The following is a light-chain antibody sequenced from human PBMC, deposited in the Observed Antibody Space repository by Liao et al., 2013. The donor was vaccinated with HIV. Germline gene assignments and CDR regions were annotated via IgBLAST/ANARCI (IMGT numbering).Light chain of an antibody. CDR2: QDS. Sequence: SLVLTQPPSVSVAPGKTARLTCGGNNIGSKTVHWYQKKPGQSPVLVIYQDSKRPSGIPERFSGSNSGNTATLTISGTQAMDEADYYCQAWDSSTAVVFGGGTKLTVL. J-gene: IGLJ2*01. V-gene: IGLV3-21*01. CDR3: QAWDSSTAVV. CDR1: NIGSKT.